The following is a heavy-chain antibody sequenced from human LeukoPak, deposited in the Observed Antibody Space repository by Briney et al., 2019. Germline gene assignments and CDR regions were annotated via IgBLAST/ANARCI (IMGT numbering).Heavy chain of an antibody. CDR2: IYYSGST. J-gene: IGHJ5*02. V-gene: IGHV4-31*03. D-gene: IGHD3-10*01. CDR3: ARVYGSGRDWFDP. CDR1: GGSISSGGYY. Sequence: PSQTLSLTCTVSGGSISSGGYYWSWIRQHPGKGLEWIGYIYYSGSTYYNPSLKSRVTISVDTSKNQFSLKLSSVTAADTAVYYCARVYGSGRDWFDPWGRGTLVTVSS.